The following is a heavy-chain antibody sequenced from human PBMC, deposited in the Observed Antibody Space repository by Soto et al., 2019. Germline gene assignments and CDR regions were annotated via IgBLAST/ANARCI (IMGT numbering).Heavy chain of an antibody. D-gene: IGHD3-3*01. J-gene: IGHJ6*02. CDR3: AKAPKLRFLTAYYYYGMDV. CDR2: ISGSGGST. CDR1: GFTFSSYA. Sequence: EVQLLESGGGLVQPGGSLRLSCAASGFTFSSYAMSWVRQAPGKGLEWVSAISGSGGSTYYADSVKGRFTISRDNTKNTLYLQMNRLRAEDMAVYYCAKAPKLRFLTAYYYYGMDVWGQGTTVTVSS. V-gene: IGHV3-23*01.